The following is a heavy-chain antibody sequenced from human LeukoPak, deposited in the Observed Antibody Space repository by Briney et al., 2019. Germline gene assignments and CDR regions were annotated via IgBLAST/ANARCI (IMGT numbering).Heavy chain of an antibody. CDR1: DDSINTYY. CDR2: FYASGSS. CDR3: ARVSRNFDACYFDY. J-gene: IGHJ4*02. V-gene: IGHV4-4*07. D-gene: IGHD3-9*01. Sequence: SETLSLTCTVSDDSINTYYWSWIRKPAGKGLEWIGLFYASGSSAYNPSLKSRVTMSIDTSKNQFSLRLTSVTAADTAVYYCARVSRNFDACYFDYWGQGALVTVSS.